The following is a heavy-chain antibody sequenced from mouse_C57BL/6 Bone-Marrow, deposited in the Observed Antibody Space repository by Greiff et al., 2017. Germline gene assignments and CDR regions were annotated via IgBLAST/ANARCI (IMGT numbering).Heavy chain of an antibody. CDR3: TRNLGPYFAY. Sequence: EVKVEESGGGLVQPGGSMKLSCAASGFTFSDAWMDWVSQSPEKGLEWVAEIRNKANDHATYYAESVKGRFTISRDDSKSSVYLQMHSLRAEDTGIYYCTRNLGPYFAYWGQGTTLTVSS. V-gene: IGHV6-6*01. D-gene: IGHD4-1*01. CDR1: GFTFSDAW. J-gene: IGHJ2*01. CDR2: IRNKANDHAT.